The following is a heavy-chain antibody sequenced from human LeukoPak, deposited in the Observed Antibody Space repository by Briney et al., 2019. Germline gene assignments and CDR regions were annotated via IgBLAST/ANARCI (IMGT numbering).Heavy chain of an antibody. D-gene: IGHD2-21*02. CDR1: GFTFSSYA. CDR3: VKGSDCGGDCYLEGYFDY. CDR2: ISGSGGST. J-gene: IGHJ4*02. V-gene: IGHV3-23*01. Sequence: GGSLRLSCAASGFTFSSYAMSWVRQAPGKGLEWVSAISGSGGSTYYADSVKGRFTISRDNSKNTLYLQMNSLRAEDTAVYYCVKGSDCGGDCYLEGYFDYWGQGTLVTVSS.